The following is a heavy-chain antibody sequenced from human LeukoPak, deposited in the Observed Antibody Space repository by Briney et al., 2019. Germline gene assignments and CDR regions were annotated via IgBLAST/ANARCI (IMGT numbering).Heavy chain of an antibody. CDR2: IYYSGST. D-gene: IGHD4-17*01. Sequence: SETLSLTCTVSGGSISSSSYYWGWIRQPPGKGLEWIGSIYYSGSTNYNPSLKSRVTISVDTSKNQFSLNLSSVTAADTAVYYCARVGDDYGDYYFDYWGQGTLVTVSS. J-gene: IGHJ4*02. CDR3: ARVGDDYGDYYFDY. V-gene: IGHV4-39*07. CDR1: GGSISSSSYY.